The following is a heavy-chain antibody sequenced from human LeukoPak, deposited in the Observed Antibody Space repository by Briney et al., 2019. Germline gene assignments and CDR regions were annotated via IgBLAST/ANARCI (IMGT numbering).Heavy chain of an antibody. D-gene: IGHD6-13*01. Sequence: GSLRLSCAASGFTFSNYAMHWVRQAPGKGLEWVAVISYDGSNKYYADSVKGRFTISRDNSKNTLYLQMNSLRAEDTAVYYCARDGYSSSWYGSLYYYYYMDVWGKGTTVTVSS. CDR3: ARDGYSSSWYGSLYYYYYMDV. CDR2: ISYDGSNK. CDR1: GFTFSNYA. V-gene: IGHV3-30-3*01. J-gene: IGHJ6*03.